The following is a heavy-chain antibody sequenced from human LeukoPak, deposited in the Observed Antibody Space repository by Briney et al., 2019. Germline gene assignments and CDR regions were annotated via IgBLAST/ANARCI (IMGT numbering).Heavy chain of an antibody. J-gene: IGHJ4*02. CDR2: INPNSGGT. D-gene: IGHD2-2*02. V-gene: IGHV1-2*02. CDR3: VRVLPALYPGAYSFDY. Sequence: ASVKVSCKASGYTFTGYYMHWVRQAPGQGLEWMGWINPNSGGTNYAQKFQGRVTMTRDTSISTAYMELSRLRSDDTAVYYCVRVLPALYPGAYSFDYWGQGTLVTVSS. CDR1: GYTFTGYY.